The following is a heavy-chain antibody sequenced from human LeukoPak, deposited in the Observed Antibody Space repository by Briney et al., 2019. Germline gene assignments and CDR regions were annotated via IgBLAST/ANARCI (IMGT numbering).Heavy chain of an antibody. J-gene: IGHJ4*02. CDR2: IDPSDSYT. CDR1: GYSFTSYW. D-gene: IGHD3-10*01. V-gene: IGHV5-10-1*01. CDR3: ARRYYYGSGSYYFDY. Sequence: GESLKISCKGSGYSFTSYWISWVRQMPGKGLEWMGRIDPSDSYTNYSPSFQGHVTISAGKSISTAYLQWSSLKASDTAMYYCARRYYYGSGSYYFDYWGQGTLVTVSS.